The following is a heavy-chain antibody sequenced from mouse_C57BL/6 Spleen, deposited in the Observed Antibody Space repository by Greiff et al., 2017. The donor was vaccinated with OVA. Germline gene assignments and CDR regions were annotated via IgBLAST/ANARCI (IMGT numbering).Heavy chain of an antibody. D-gene: IGHD1-1*01. J-gene: IGHJ4*01. Sequence: EVQGVESGGGLVKPGGSLKLSCAASGFTFSDYGMHWVRQAPEKGLEWVAYISSGSSTIYYADTVKGRFTISRDNAKNTLFLQMTSLRSEDTAMYYCARPTATVVAMDYAMDYWGQGTSVTVSS. CDR2: ISSGSSTI. CDR1: GFTFSDYG. CDR3: ARPTATVVAMDYAMDY. V-gene: IGHV5-17*01.